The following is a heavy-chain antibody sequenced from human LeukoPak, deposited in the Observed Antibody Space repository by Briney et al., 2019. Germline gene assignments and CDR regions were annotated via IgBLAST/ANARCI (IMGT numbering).Heavy chain of an antibody. CDR2: INPNSGGT. CDR1: GYTFTGYY. V-gene: IGHV1-2*02. Sequence: GASVKVSCKASGYTFTGYYIHWVRQAPGQGLEWMGWINPNSGGTNYAQKFQGRVTMTRDTSISTAYMELSRLRSDDTAVYYCARDSVEYSSSPDYWGQGTLVTVSS. CDR3: ARDSVEYSSSPDY. D-gene: IGHD6-6*01. J-gene: IGHJ4*02.